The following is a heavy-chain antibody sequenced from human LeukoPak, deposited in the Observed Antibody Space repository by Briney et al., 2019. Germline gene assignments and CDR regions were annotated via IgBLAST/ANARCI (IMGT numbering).Heavy chain of an antibody. CDR3: AKAMGATLFDY. J-gene: IGHJ4*02. Sequence: TGGSLRLSCAASGFTFSSYWMHWVRQAPGKGLVWVSRINSDGSSTSYADSVKGRFTISRDNAKNTLYLQMNSLRAGDTAVYYCAKAMGATLFDYWGQGTLVTVSS. V-gene: IGHV3-74*01. D-gene: IGHD1-26*01. CDR2: INSDGSST. CDR1: GFTFSSYW.